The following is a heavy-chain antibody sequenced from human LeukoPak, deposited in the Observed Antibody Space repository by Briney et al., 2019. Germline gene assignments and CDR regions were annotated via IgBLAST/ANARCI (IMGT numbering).Heavy chain of an antibody. J-gene: IGHJ6*03. CDR1: GGSISSSSYY. V-gene: IGHV4-39*01. D-gene: IGHD3-10*01. Sequence: SETLSLTCTVSGGSISSSSYYWGWIRQPPGKGLEWIGSIYYSGSTYYNPSLKSRVAISVDTSKNQFSLKLSSVTAADTAVYYCARVYGSGSYYNGYYYYYMDVWGKGTTVTISS. CDR3: ARVYGSGSYYNGYYYYYMDV. CDR2: IYYSGST.